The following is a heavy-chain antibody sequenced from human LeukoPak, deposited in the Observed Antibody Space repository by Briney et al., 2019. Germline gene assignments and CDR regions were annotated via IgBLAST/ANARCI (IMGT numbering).Heavy chain of an antibody. V-gene: IGHV5-51*01. J-gene: IGHJ4*02. Sequence: GESLKISCKGSGYSFTSYWIGWVRQMPGKGLEWMGIIYPGDSDTRYSPSFQGQVTISADKSISTAYLQWSSLKASDTAMYYCASPHDYSNYGFDYWGQGTLVTVSS. CDR2: IYPGDSDT. CDR3: ASPHDYSNYGFDY. D-gene: IGHD4-11*01. CDR1: GYSFTSYW.